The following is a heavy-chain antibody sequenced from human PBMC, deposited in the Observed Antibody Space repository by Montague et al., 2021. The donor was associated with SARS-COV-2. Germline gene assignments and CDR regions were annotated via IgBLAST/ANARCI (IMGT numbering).Heavy chain of an antibody. V-gene: IGHV3-23*03. J-gene: IGHJ4*02. CDR3: AKGGYSPLTIFGVVRSHYYFDY. CDR1: GFTVSSYA. D-gene: IGHD3-3*01. Sequence: SLRLSCAASGFTVSSYALSWVRQAPGKGLEWVSVIYSGGSSTYYAYSXXVLFPISRDNSKNTLYLQMNSLRAEDTAVYYCAKGGYSPLTIFGVVRSHYYFDYWGQGTLVTVSS. CDR2: IYSGGSST.